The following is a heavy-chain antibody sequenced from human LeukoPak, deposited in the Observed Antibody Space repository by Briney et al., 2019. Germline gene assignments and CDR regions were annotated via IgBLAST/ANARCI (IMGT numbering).Heavy chain of an antibody. V-gene: IGHV4-34*01. D-gene: IGHD1-26*01. Sequence: SETLSLTCTVSGGSISSYYWSWIRQPPGKGLEWIGEINHSGSTNYNPSLKSRVTISVDTSKNQFSLKLSSVTAADTAVYYCARVGAQAYFQHWGQGTLVTVSS. CDR2: INHSGST. CDR1: GGSISSYY. J-gene: IGHJ1*01. CDR3: ARVGAQAYFQH.